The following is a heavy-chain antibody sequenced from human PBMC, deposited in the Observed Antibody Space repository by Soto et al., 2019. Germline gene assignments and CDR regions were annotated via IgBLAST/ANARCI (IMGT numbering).Heavy chain of an antibody. D-gene: IGHD5-18*01. Sequence: GGSLRLSCAASGFTFSSYAMSWVRQAPGKWLEWVSAISGSGGSTYYADSVKGRFTISRDNSKNTLYLQMNSLRAEDTAVYYCAKDLVVGYSYGYSGLGHLPEFDYWGQGXLVTVYS. CDR2: ISGSGGST. CDR1: GFTFSSYA. J-gene: IGHJ4*02. V-gene: IGHV3-23*01. CDR3: AKDLVVGYSYGYSGLGHLPEFDY.